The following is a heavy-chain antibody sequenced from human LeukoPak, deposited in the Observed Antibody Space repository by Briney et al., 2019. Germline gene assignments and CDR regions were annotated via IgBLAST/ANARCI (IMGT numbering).Heavy chain of an antibody. CDR2: FHPEDGET. D-gene: IGHD6-19*01. Sequence: ASVKVSCKVSGYTVTELSMHWVRQSPGKGLEWMGGFHPEDGETIYAQKFQGRVTMTEDTSTDTAYMELSSLRSDDTAVYYCARDSSAWLVCDYWGQGTLVTVSS. J-gene: IGHJ4*02. CDR3: ARDSSAWLVCDY. CDR1: GYTVTELS. V-gene: IGHV1-24*01.